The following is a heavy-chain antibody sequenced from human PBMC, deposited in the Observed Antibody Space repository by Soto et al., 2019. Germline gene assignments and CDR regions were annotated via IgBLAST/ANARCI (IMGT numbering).Heavy chain of an antibody. Sequence: ASVKVSCKASGYTITNYYMQWVRQAPGQGLEWMGMINPSGGSTRYAQKFQGRVTMTRDTSTNTVYMELSSLRSEDTAVYYCARDSSGYYYDSRNGWFDPWGQGTLVTVS. CDR2: INPSGGST. V-gene: IGHV1-46*01. J-gene: IGHJ5*02. D-gene: IGHD3-22*01. CDR3: ARDSSGYYYDSRNGWFDP. CDR1: GYTITNYY.